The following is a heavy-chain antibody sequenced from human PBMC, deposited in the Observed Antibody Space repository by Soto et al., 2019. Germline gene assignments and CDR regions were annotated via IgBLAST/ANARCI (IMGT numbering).Heavy chain of an antibody. CDR3: ARLNYGSGSYYWFDP. J-gene: IGHJ5*02. Sequence: PSETLSLTCSVSGGSISSYYWSWIRQSPGKGLEWIGYIYSSGSTNYNPSLKSRVTISVDTSKNQFSLKLTSMTAADTAMYYCARLNYGSGSYYWFDPWGQGTLVTVSS. V-gene: IGHV4-59*08. CDR1: GGSISSYY. D-gene: IGHD3-10*01. CDR2: IYSSGST.